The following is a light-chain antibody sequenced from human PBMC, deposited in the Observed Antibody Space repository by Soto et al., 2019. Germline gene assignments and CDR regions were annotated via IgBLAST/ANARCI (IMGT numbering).Light chain of an antibody. CDR2: GAS. V-gene: IGKV3-20*01. CDR3: QQYAGPPNT. CDR1: QTVSNNY. J-gene: IGKJ5*01. Sequence: EMVLTHSPGTLSLSPGDISTLSCIASQTVSNNYLAWCQQKPGQAPRVIMYGASRRATGIPDRFSGGGSGTDFTLTISRLEPEDFAVYFCQQYAGPPNTFGQGTRLEIK.